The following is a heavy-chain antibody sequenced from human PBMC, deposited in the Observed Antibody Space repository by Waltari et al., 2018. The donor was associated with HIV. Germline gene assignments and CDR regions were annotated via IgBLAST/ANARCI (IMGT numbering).Heavy chain of an antibody. CDR2: INCDGSST. J-gene: IGHJ4*02. CDR1: GFTFSSYW. V-gene: IGHV3-74*01. D-gene: IGHD3-22*01. CDR3: ARALGSYDSDY. Sequence: EVQRVASGGDLVQTGGSLTLPCSCSGFTFSSYWTHWGRQAPGKELVWVTRINCDGSSTSYADSVNGRFTISRDNAKNTLYLQMNSLRAEDTAVYYCARALGSYDSDYWGQGTLVTVSS.